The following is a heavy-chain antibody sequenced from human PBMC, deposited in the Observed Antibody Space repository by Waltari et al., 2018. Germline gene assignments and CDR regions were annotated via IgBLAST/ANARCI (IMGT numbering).Heavy chain of an antibody. CDR3: AREGRSLGVV. CDR1: GGSFSGYY. J-gene: IGHJ6*04. D-gene: IGHD3-10*01. Sequence: QVQLQQWGAGLLKPSETLSLTCAVYGGSFSGYYWSWIRQPPGKGLEWIGEINHSGSTNYNPSLKSRVTISVDTSKNQFSLKLSSVTAADTAVYYCAREGRSLGVVWGKGTTVTVSS. CDR2: INHSGST. V-gene: IGHV4-34*01.